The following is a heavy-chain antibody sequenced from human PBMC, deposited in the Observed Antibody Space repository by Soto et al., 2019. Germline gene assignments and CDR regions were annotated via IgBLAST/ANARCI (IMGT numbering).Heavy chain of an antibody. CDR2: IYYSGST. Sequence: PSETLSLTCTVSGGSIRSYYWSWIRQPPGKGLEWIGYIYYSGSTNYNPSLKSRVTISVDTSKNQFSLKLSSVTFADTAVYYCARRYGYSFDYWGQGTRVTVSS. CDR1: GGSIRSYY. D-gene: IGHD5-18*01. V-gene: IGHV4-59*01. J-gene: IGHJ4*02. CDR3: ARRYGYSFDY.